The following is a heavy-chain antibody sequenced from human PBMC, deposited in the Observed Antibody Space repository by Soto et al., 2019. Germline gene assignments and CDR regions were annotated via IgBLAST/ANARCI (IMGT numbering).Heavy chain of an antibody. CDR1: GGSISSGGYY. CDR3: ARVRRGYDILTGSKEYYFDY. D-gene: IGHD3-9*01. CDR2: IYYSGST. Sequence: QVQLQESGPGLVKPSQTLSLTCTVSGGSISSGGYYWSWIRQHPGKGLEWIGYIYYSGSTYYNPSLTXRVTISVDTSXXQXSPXLSSVTAADTAVYYCARVRRGYDILTGSKEYYFDYWGQGTLVTVSS. V-gene: IGHV4-31*03. J-gene: IGHJ4*02.